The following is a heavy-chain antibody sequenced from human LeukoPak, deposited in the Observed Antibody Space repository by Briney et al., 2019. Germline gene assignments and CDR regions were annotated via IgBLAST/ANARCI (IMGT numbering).Heavy chain of an antibody. CDR2: ISSSSSYI. J-gene: IGHJ4*02. CDR1: GFTFSSYG. V-gene: IGHV3-21*01. CDR3: AKSEGDY. Sequence: PGGSLRLSCTASGFTFSSYGMNWVREAPGKGLGWVSSISSSSSYIYYADSVKGRFTISRDNAKNSLYLQMNSLRAEDTAVYYCAKSEGDYWGQGTLVTVSS.